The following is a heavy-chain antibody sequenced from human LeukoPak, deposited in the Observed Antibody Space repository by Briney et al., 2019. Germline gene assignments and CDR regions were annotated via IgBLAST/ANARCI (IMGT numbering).Heavy chain of an antibody. D-gene: IGHD2-15*01. CDR1: GXSISSGDYY. J-gene: IGHJ2*01. Sequence: TSETLSLTCTVSGXSISSGDYYWSWIRQPPGKGPEWIEYIYYSGSTYYNPSLKSRVTISVDTSKNQFSLKLSSVTAADTAVYYCARGGKAAVRFDLWGRGTLVTVSS. CDR2: IYYSGST. CDR3: ARGGKAAVRFDL. V-gene: IGHV4-30-4*01.